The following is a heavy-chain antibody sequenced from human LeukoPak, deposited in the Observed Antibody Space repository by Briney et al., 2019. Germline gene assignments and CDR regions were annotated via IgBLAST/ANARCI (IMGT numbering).Heavy chain of an antibody. CDR3: ARVDLGYCSGGSCYSLNFNAFDI. CDR1: GGSISSSSYY. J-gene: IGHJ3*02. CDR2: IYYSGST. V-gene: IGHV4-39*07. Sequence: PSETLSLTCTVSGGSISSSSYYWGWIRQPPGKGLEWIGSIYYSGSTYYNPSLKSRVTISVDTSKNQFSLKLSSVTAADTAVYYCARVDLGYCSGGSCYSLNFNAFDIWGQGTMVTVSS. D-gene: IGHD2-15*01.